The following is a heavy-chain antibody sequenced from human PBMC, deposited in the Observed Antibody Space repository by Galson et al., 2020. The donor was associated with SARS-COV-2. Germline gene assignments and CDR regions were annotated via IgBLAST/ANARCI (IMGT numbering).Heavy chain of an antibody. CDR3: ARDRPYGDYDQDY. Sequence: GESLKISCAASGFTFSSYGMHWVRQAPGKGLEWVAVIWYDGSNKYYADSVKGRFTISRDNSKNTLYLQMNSLRAEDTAVYYCARDRPYGDYDQDYWGQGTLVTVSS. CDR2: IWYDGSNK. V-gene: IGHV3-33*01. D-gene: IGHD4-17*01. J-gene: IGHJ4*02. CDR1: GFTFSSYG.